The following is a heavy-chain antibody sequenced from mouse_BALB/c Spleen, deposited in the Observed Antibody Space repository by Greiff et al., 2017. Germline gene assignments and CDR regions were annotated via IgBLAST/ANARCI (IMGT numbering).Heavy chain of an antibody. CDR2: IWAGGGT. D-gene: IGHD2-4*01. J-gene: IGHJ4*01. V-gene: IGHV2-9*02. Sequence: QVQLTESGPGLVAPSQSLSITCTVSGFSLTSYGVHWVRPPPGKGLEWLGVIWAGGGTNYNSALMSRLSISKDNSKSQVFLKMNSLQTDDTAMYYCARIYYDYDDGDYYAMDYWGQGTSVTVSA. CDR3: ARIYYDYDDGDYYAMDY. CDR1: GFSLTSYG.